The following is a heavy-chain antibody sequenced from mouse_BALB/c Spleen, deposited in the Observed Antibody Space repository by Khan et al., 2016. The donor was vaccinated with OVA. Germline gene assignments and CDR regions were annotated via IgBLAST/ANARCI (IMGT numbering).Heavy chain of an antibody. J-gene: IGHJ2*02. CDR3: ARVYGGDFDY. CDR2: ISYSGNT. V-gene: IGHV3-2*02. Sequence: EVQLQESGPGLVKPSQSLSLTCTVTGYSITSDYAWNWIRQFPGNKLEWMGFISYSGNTKYIPSLKSRFSITRDTSKNQFFLQLNSVTTEDTATYYCARVYGGDFDYWGQGTSLTVSS. D-gene: IGHD1-1*01. CDR1: GYSITSDYA.